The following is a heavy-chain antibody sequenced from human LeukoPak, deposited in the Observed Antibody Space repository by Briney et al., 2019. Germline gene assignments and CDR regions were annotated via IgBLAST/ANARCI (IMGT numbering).Heavy chain of an antibody. J-gene: IGHJ5*02. CDR2: IKSKTDGGTT. Sequence: GGSLRLSCAASGFTFSNAWVSWVRQAPGKGLEWVGRIKSKTDGGTTDYAAPVKGRFTISRDDSKNTLYLQMNSLKTEDTAVYYCTTSQYSSGWLEGDWFDPWGQGTLVTVSS. CDR3: TTSQYSSGWLEGDWFDP. V-gene: IGHV3-15*01. D-gene: IGHD6-19*01. CDR1: GFTFSNAW.